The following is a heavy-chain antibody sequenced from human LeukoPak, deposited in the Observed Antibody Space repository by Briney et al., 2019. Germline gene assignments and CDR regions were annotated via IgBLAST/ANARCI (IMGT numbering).Heavy chain of an antibody. V-gene: IGHV4-59*08. CDR1: GGSISIYY. CDR2: IYYSGST. CDR3: ARHKTAYKYAFDI. J-gene: IGHJ3*02. Sequence: PSETLSPTCTVSGGSISIYYCSSIRQPPGKGLEWIGYIYYSGSTNYNPSRKSRVTISVDTSKNQFSLKLSSVTAADTAVYYCARHKTAYKYAFDIWGQGTMVTVSS. D-gene: IGHD2-21*02.